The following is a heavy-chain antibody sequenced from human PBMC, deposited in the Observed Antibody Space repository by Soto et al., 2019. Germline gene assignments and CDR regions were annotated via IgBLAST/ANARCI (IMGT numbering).Heavy chain of an antibody. CDR2: ISGHNGNT. J-gene: IGHJ4*02. V-gene: IGHV1-18*01. CDR1: GYTFTNHG. Sequence: QVQLVQSGAEVKKPGASVKVSCKASGYTFTNHGISWVRQAPGQGLEWLGWISGHNGNTKYAQRLQGRVTMTTDTSTRTAYMELRSLKSDDTVVYYCARDLYPLAYYFDYWGQGTLVTVSS. CDR3: ARDLYPLAYYFDY.